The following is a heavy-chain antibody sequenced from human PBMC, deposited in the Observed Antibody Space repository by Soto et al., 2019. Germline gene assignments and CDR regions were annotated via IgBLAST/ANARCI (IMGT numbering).Heavy chain of an antibody. J-gene: IGHJ4*02. CDR2: INHSGST. CDR1: GGSFSGYY. CDR3: ARVAHDYGDYADY. Sequence: SETLSLTCAVYGGSFSGYYWSWIRQPPGKGLEWIGEINHSGSTNYNPSLKSRVTISVDTSKNQFSLKLSSVTAADTAVYYCARVAHDYGDYADYWGQGTLVTVSS. V-gene: IGHV4-34*09. D-gene: IGHD4-17*01.